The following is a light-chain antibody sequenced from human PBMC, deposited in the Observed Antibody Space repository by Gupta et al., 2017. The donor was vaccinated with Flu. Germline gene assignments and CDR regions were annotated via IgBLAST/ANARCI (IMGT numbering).Light chain of an antibody. CDR2: WAS. V-gene: IGKV4-1*01. Sequence: VMTPSPDPLGVSLGERATINCKSSQSVLNPSNNRNYLAWYQHKPGQPPNVLIYWASTRESGVPDRFSGSGSGTEFTLTISRVEPEDLATYYCQQFCTAPLTFGPGTRVEIK. CDR1: QSVLNPSNNRNY. J-gene: IGKJ3*01. CDR3: QQFCTAPLT.